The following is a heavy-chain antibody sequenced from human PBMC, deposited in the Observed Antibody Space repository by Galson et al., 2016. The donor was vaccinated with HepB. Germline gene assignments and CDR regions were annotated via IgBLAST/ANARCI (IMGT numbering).Heavy chain of an antibody. CDR1: GFTFSNYG. CDR3: ATSDGSGTYSYYYHYYYMDV. Sequence: SLRLSCAASGFTFSNYGMQWVRQAPGKGLQWVALISYDGRTKFYADSVKGRFTISRDTSKNTLYLQMNSLRTEDTAVYYCATSDGSGTYSYYYHYYYMDVWGKGTTVTVSS. CDR2: ISYDGRTK. J-gene: IGHJ6*03. D-gene: IGHD3-10*01. V-gene: IGHV3-30*03.